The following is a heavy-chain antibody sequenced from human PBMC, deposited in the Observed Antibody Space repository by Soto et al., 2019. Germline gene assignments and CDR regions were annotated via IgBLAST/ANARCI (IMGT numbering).Heavy chain of an antibody. J-gene: IGHJ6*03. CDR2: INHSGST. D-gene: IGHD3-10*01. V-gene: IGHV4-34*01. CDR3: ARVCYYGSGSYLVGYMDV. Sequence: SETLSLTCAVYGGSFSGYYWSWIRQPPGKGLEWIGEINHSGSTNYNPSLKSRVTISVDTSKNQLSLKLSSVTAADTAVYYCARVCYYGSGSYLVGYMDVWGKGTTVTVSS. CDR1: GGSFSGYY.